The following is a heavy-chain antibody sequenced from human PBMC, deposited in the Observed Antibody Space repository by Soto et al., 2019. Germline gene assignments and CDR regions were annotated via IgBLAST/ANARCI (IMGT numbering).Heavy chain of an antibody. Sequence: ASVKVSCKVSGYTLTELSMHWVRQAPGKGLEWMGGFDPEDGETIYAQKFQGRVTMTEDTSTDTAYMELSSLRSEDTAVYYCATDIPPGSKLQYYYYYGMDVWGQGTTVTVSS. J-gene: IGHJ6*02. D-gene: IGHD3-10*01. CDR2: FDPEDGET. CDR3: ATDIPPGSKLQYYYYYGMDV. CDR1: GYTLTELS. V-gene: IGHV1-24*01.